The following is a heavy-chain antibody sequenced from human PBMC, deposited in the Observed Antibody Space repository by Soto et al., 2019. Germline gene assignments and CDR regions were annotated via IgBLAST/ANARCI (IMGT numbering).Heavy chain of an antibody. D-gene: IGHD4-4*01. CDR2: IYGSGATT. J-gene: IGHJ1*01. Sequence: EVQLLESGGGLVQPGGSLRLSCAVSGFTFSSYAMSWVRQAPGKGLEWVSGIYGSGATTHYADSVEGRFTISRDNSNNTLYLQMNSLRAEDTAVYYCAKNHPRDDYKKDYFQHWGPGTLVTVSS. CDR3: AKNHPRDDYKKDYFQH. V-gene: IGHV3-23*01. CDR1: GFTFSSYA.